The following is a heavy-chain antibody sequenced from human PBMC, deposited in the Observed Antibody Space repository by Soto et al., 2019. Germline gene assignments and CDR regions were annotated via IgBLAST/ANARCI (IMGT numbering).Heavy chain of an antibody. CDR3: AREGEMPYYYADLDV. J-gene: IGHJ6*02. CDR2: ISTYDGHT. Sequence: QVQLVQSGAEVRKPGASVKVSCKASGYTFTTYGISWVRRAPGQGLEWMGWISTYDGHTKYAQKFQGRIIMTTDTSTSTVYMDLRSLRSDDTAVYYGAREGEMPYYYADLDVWGQGTTVTVSS. D-gene: IGHD3-16*01. CDR1: GYTFTTYG. V-gene: IGHV1-18*01.